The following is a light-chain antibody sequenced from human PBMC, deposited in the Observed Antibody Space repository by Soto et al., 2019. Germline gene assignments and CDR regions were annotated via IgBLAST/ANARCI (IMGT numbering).Light chain of an antibody. CDR1: QAISSY. CDR2: ATS. Sequence: DIPLTQSPSSLSASVGDRVTITSRASQAISSYLAWYQQKPGKVPELLIYATSTLQSGAPSRFSGSGSGTDFTLTISSLQPEDVATYYCHKYNHAPTFGGGTKVEIK. J-gene: IGKJ4*01. V-gene: IGKV1-27*01. CDR3: HKYNHAPT.